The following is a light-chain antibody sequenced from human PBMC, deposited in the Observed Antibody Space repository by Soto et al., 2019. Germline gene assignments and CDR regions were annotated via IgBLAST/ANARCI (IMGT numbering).Light chain of an antibody. J-gene: IGKJ3*01. Sequence: DIQMTQSPSSPSASVGDRVTITCQASQGISNYLNWYQQKPGKAPKLLIYDASNLETGVPSRFSGSGSGTDFTFTISSLQPEDIATYYCQQYDNLFTFGPGTKVDIK. CDR1: QGISNY. V-gene: IGKV1-33*01. CDR3: QQYDNLFT. CDR2: DAS.